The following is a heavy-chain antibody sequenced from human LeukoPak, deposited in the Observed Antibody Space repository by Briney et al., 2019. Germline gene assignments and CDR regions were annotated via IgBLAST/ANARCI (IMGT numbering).Heavy chain of an antibody. CDR3: VRWGSAEDFDY. V-gene: IGHV3-33*08. Sequence: PGGSLRLSCAASGFTFNIYGIHWVRQAPGKGLEWVAVIWYDGSNEYYADSVKGRFSISRDNSKNTVHLQMNSVSVEDTAVYYCVRWGSAEDFDYWGQGTLLTVSS. CDR2: IWYDGSNE. D-gene: IGHD2-21*01. CDR1: GFTFNIYG. J-gene: IGHJ4*02.